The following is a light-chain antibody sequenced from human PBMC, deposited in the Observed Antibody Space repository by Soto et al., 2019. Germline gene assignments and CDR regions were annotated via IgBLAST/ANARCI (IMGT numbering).Light chain of an antibody. CDR1: NIGSKS. J-gene: IGLJ3*02. Sequence: SYELTQPPSVSGAPGKTASVACGGTNIGSKSVHWYQKKEGQAPVLIMYYDSDRPSGIPERFSGSNPGNTATLTISRVEAGDEADYYCQVWDISSGHVVFGGGTKLTVL. V-gene: IGLV3-21*01. CDR2: YDS. CDR3: QVWDISSGHVV.